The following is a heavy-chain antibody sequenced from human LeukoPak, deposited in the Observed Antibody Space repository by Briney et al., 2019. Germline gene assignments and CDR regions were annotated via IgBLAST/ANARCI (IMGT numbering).Heavy chain of an antibody. D-gene: IGHD2-15*01. CDR2: IIPIFGTA. J-gene: IGHJ5*02. V-gene: IGHV1-69*13. CDR1: GYTFTSYY. Sequence: SVKVSCKASGYTFTSYYMHRVRQAPGQGLEWMGGIIPIFGTANYAQKFQGRVTITADESTSTAYMELSSLRSEDTAVYYCAREMVAANYNWFDPWGQGTLVTVSS. CDR3: AREMVAANYNWFDP.